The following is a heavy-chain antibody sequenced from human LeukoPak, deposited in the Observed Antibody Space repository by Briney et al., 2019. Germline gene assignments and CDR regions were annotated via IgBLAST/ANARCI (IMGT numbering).Heavy chain of an antibody. J-gene: IGHJ4*02. V-gene: IGHV1-69*05. CDR3: ARPLGGYSYGFGY. D-gene: IGHD5-18*01. CDR2: IIPIFGTA. Sequence: ASVKVSCKASGGTFSSYAISWVRQAPGQGLEWTGRIIPIFGTANYAQKFQGRVTITTDESTSTAYMELSSLRSEDTAVYYCARPLGGYSYGFGYWGQGTLVTVSS. CDR1: GGTFSSYA.